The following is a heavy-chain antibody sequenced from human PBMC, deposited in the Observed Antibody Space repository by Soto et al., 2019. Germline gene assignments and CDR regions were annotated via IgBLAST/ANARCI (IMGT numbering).Heavy chain of an antibody. Sequence: SETLSLTCAVYGGSFSGYYWSWIRQPPGKDLEWIGEVHHSGSTNQNPSLKSRVTLSVDTSKNQFSMRLRSLTAADTALYYCARGTTLKVEVQGHAPDNYYIDYWSQGTLVTVSS. V-gene: IGHV4-34*01. J-gene: IGHJ4*02. CDR1: GGSFSGYY. CDR3: ARGTTLKVEVQGHAPDNYYIDY. D-gene: IGHD2-15*01. CDR2: VHHSGST.